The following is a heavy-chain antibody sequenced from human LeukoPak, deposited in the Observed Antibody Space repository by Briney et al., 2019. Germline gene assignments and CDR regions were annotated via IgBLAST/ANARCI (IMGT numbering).Heavy chain of an antibody. CDR3: ARVWGYDSSGYYPNDAFDI. D-gene: IGHD3-22*01. J-gene: IGHJ3*02. CDR1: GFTFSSYG. CDR2: ISSSSSYI. Sequence: PGGSLRLSCAASGFTFSSYGMHWVRQAPGKGLEWVSSISSSSSYIYYADSVKGRFTISRDNAKNSLYLQMNSLRAEDTAVYYCARVWGYDSSGYYPNDAFDIWGQGTMVTVSS. V-gene: IGHV3-21*01.